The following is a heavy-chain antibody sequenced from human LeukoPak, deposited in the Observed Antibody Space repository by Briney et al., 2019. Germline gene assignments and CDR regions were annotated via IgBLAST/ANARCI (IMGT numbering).Heavy chain of an antibody. CDR1: GFAFSNYW. D-gene: IGHD5-12*01. Sequence: GGSLRLSCAASGFAFSNYWMSWVRQAPGKGLEWVANIKQDGSVKYCVDSVKGRFTISRDNAKNSLYLQMNSLRAEDTAIYYCARVGYSSSCFDYWGQGTLVPVTS. CDR2: IKQDGSVK. CDR3: ARVGYSSSCFDY. J-gene: IGHJ4*02. V-gene: IGHV3-7*01.